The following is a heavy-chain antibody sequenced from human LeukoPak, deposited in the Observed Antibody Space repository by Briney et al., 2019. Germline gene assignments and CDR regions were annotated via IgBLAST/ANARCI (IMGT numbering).Heavy chain of an antibody. CDR3: AKDHIGWEPDY. J-gene: IGHJ4*02. CDR2: IGGSNTNT. Sequence: GGSLRLSCATSGLTFSNSGMSWVRQAPGKGLEWVSSIGGSNTNTYYADSVKGRFTISRDNSKSTVSLQMSSLRAEDTAVYYCAKDHIGWEPDYWGQGTLVTVSS. V-gene: IGHV3-23*01. CDR1: GLTFSNSG. D-gene: IGHD1-26*01.